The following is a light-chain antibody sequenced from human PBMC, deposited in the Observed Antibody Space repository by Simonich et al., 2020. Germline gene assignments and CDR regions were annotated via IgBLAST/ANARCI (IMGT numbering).Light chain of an antibody. CDR1: QSISSW. CDR3: QQANSFPLT. Sequence: DIQMTQSPSTLSASVGDRVTITCRASQSISSWLAWYQQKPGKAPKLLIYNASSVGSGCPSRFSGSGSGTEFTLTISSLQPDDFATYYCQQANSFPLTFGGGTKVEIK. CDR2: NAS. V-gene: IGKV1-5*03. J-gene: IGKJ4*01.